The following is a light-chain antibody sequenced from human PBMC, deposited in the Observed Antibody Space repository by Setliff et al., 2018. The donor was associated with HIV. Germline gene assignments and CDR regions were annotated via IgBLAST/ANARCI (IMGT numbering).Light chain of an antibody. Sequence: QSALAQPASVSGSPGQSITTSCTGTSSDVGAYNYVSWYQQHPGKAPKLMIYDVSNRPSGVSRRFSGSKSGNTASVTISGLQAEDEAAYYCSSYTGSSTLEVFGTGTKVTVL. CDR1: SSDVGAYNY. CDR3: SSYTGSSTLEV. V-gene: IGLV2-14*03. CDR2: DVS. J-gene: IGLJ1*01.